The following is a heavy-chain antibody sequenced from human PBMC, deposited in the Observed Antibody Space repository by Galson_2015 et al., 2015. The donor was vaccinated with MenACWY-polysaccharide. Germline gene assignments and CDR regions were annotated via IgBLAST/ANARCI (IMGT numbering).Heavy chain of an antibody. CDR3: ARSNYDEAGGYGMDV. Sequence: SLRLSCAASGVAFSDYVMHWVRQAPGKGLEWVAVIRDGGSDKYYEDSVKGRFTISSDKSKNTLYLQMNSLRAEDTAVYYCARSNYDEAGGYGMDVWGQGTTVTVSS. CDR2: IRDGGSDK. V-gene: IGHV3-33*01. J-gene: IGHJ6*02. D-gene: IGHD3-3*01. CDR1: GVAFSDYV.